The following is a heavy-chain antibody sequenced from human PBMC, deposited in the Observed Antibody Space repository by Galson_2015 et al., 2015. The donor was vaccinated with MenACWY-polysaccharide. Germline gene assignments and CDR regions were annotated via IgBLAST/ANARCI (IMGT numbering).Heavy chain of an antibody. D-gene: IGHD5-12*01. CDR2: IKSGGSST. CDR3: ARGYSAYD. CDR1: GFTFSTYW. Sequence: SLRLSCAASGFTFSTYWMHWVRQAPGKGLVWVSRIKSGGSSTNYADSVKGRLTISRDNAKNTLYLQMNSLRAEDTALYYCARGYSAYDWGQGTLVTVSA. J-gene: IGHJ4*02. V-gene: IGHV3-74*01.